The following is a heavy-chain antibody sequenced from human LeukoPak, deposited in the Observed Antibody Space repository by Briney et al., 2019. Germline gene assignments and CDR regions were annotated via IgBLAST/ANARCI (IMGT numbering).Heavy chain of an antibody. CDR1: GFTFSSYS. Sequence: GGSLRLSCAASGFTFSSYSMNWVRQAPGKGLEWVSSISSSSSYIYYADSVKGRFTISRDNAKNSLYLQTNSLRAEDTAVYYCARAGGQQLDHFDYWGQGTLVTVSS. D-gene: IGHD6-13*01. V-gene: IGHV3-21*01. CDR3: ARAGGQQLDHFDY. CDR2: ISSSSSYI. J-gene: IGHJ4*02.